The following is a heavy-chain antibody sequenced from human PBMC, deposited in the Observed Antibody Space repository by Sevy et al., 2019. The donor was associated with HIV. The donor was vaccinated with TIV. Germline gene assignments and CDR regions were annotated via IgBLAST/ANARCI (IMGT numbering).Heavy chain of an antibody. Sequence: VSVKVSCKASGYTFTGYYMHWVRQAPGQGLEWMGWINPNSGGTNYAQKFQGRVTMTRDTSISTAYMELSRLRSDDTAVYYCARALAAAGTLLWVNWFDPWGQGTLVTVSS. D-gene: IGHD6-13*01. CDR2: INPNSGGT. V-gene: IGHV1-2*02. CDR3: ARALAAAGTLLWVNWFDP. CDR1: GYTFTGYY. J-gene: IGHJ5*02.